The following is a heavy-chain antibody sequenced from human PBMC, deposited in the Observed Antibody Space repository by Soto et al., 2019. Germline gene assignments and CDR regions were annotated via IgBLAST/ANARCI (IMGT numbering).Heavy chain of an antibody. J-gene: IGHJ6*02. CDR2: VHHSWGS. V-gene: IGHV4-59*08. D-gene: IGHD3-10*01. Sequence: QVQLQESGPGLVKPSETLSLSCTVSGGSISSYYWSWFRQSPGKRMEWIGYVHHSWGSSYNPSLQRRVAISLDTSKRQFSLKGTSVTATDTAVYYCARQGFGPLHGLVDVWGQGTTVTVSS. CDR1: GGSISSYY. CDR3: ARQGFGPLHGLVDV.